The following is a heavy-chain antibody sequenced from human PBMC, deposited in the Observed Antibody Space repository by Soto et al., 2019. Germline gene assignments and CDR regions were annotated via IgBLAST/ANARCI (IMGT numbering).Heavy chain of an antibody. J-gene: IGHJ4*02. Sequence: QVQLVESGGGLVQPERSLRLSCAASGFTFRNFGMHWVRQAPGKGLEWVADISYDGDEKHYADSVKGRFIISRDNSKNTLYLQMNTLRTEDTAVYYCAKGQNYYLSGASYFDFWGQGSLVTVSS. CDR3: AKGQNYYLSGASYFDF. D-gene: IGHD3-10*01. V-gene: IGHV3-30*18. CDR1: GFTFRNFG. CDR2: ISYDGDEK.